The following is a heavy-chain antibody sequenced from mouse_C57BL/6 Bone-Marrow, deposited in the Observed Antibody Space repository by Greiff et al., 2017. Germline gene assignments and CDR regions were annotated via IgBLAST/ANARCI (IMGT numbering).Heavy chain of an antibody. CDR3: ARVWGIYYYGPDY. D-gene: IGHD1-1*01. CDR1: GYTFTSYW. Sequence: VQLQQPGAELVKPGASVRMSCKASGYTFTSYWITWVKQRPGQGLEWIGDIYPGSGSTNYNEKFKSKATLTVDTSSSTAYMQLSSLTSEDSAVYYCARVWGIYYYGPDYWGQGTTLTVSS. J-gene: IGHJ2*01. CDR2: IYPGSGST. V-gene: IGHV1-55*01.